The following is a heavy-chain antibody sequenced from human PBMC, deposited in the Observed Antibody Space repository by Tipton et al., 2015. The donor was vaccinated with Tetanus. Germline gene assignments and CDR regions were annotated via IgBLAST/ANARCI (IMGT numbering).Heavy chain of an antibody. V-gene: IGHV5-51*01. Sequence: QSGAEVKKPGESLKISCKGSGYSFTSYWIGWVRQMPGKGLEWMGIIYPGDSDTRYSPSFEGQVTISADKSISTAYLQWSSLKAWDTAMYFCVRNKGTIVVAGTRAFDFWGQGTMVTASS. D-gene: IGHD6-13*01. CDR1: GYSFTSYW. CDR3: VRNKGTIVVAGTRAFDF. CDR2: IYPGDSDT. J-gene: IGHJ3*01.